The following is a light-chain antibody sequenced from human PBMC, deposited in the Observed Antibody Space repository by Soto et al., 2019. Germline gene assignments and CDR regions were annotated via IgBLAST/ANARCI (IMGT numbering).Light chain of an antibody. V-gene: IGLV1-44*01. Sequence: QSVLTQPPSESGTPGQRVTISCSGSRSNIGSNTVNWYQQLPGTAPKFLIYSNNQRPSRVPKRFSASKSGTSASLAISGLQSEDEADYYCATWDDSLNGHVVFGGGTKLTVL. CDR1: RSNIGSNT. CDR2: SNN. J-gene: IGLJ2*01. CDR3: ATWDDSLNGHVV.